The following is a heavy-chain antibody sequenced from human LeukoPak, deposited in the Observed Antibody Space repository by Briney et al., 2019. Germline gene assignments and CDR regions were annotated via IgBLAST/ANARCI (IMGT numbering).Heavy chain of an antibody. CDR3: AREKTTVIRNWFDP. J-gene: IGHJ5*02. CDR2: IYYSGST. CDR1: GGSISSGDYY. D-gene: IGHD4-17*01. V-gene: IGHV4-30-4*08. Sequence: SETLSLTXTVSGGSISSGDYYWSWIRQPPGKGLEWIGYIYYSGSTYYNPSLKSRVTISVDTSKNQFSLKLSSVTAADTAVYYCAREKTTVIRNWFDPWGQGTLVTVSS.